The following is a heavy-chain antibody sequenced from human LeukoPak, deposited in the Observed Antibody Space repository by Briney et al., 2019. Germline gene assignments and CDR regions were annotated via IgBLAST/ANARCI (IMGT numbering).Heavy chain of an antibody. CDR1: GGSISSYY. Sequence: SETLSLTCTVSGGSISSYYWSWLRQPPGKGLEWSGYIYYSGSTNYSPSLKSRVTISVDPSKNQFSLKLSSVTAADTAVYYCARGEGRRFGERWGQGTLVTVSS. CDR2: IYYSGST. V-gene: IGHV4-59*01. CDR3: ARGEGRRFGER. J-gene: IGHJ4*02. D-gene: IGHD3-10*01.